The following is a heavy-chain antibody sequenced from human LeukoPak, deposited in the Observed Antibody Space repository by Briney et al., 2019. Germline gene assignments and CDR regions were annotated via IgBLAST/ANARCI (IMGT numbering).Heavy chain of an antibody. CDR2: ISYDGSNK. V-gene: IGHV3-30*04. CDR3: ARDIY. J-gene: IGHJ4*02. CDR1: GYTFSSYA. Sequence: PGRSLRLSCAASGYTFSSYAMHWVRQAPGKGLEWVAVISYDGSNKYYADSVKGRFTISRDNSKNTLYLQMNSLRAEDTAVYYCARDIYWGQGTLVTVSS.